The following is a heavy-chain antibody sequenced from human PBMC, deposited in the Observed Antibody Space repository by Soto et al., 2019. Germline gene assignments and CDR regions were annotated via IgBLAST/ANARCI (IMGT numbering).Heavy chain of an antibody. CDR2: ISAYNGNT. CDR1: GYTFTSYG. D-gene: IGHD2-2*01. J-gene: IGHJ5*02. V-gene: IGHV1-18*03. Sequence: ASVKVSCKASGYTFTSYGISWVRQAPGQGLEWMGWISAYNGNTNYAQKLQGRVTMTTDTSTSTAYMELRSLRSDDMAVYYCARAVVVPAAMFWVANWFDPWGQGTLVTVSS. CDR3: ARAVVVPAAMFWVANWFDP.